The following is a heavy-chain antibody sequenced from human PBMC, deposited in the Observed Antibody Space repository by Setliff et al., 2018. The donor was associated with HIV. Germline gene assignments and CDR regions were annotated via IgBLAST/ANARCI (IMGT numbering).Heavy chain of an antibody. Sequence: PGGSLRLSCVASGLDIGDYWMTWVRQAPGKGLEWVAQINRDGTEKYYVDSVKGRFTISRDNAKNSLYLQMNRLRAEDTALYYCARFRRSGYNYVEGTALAYWGQGTMVTVSS. J-gene: IGHJ4*03. CDR2: INRDGTEK. D-gene: IGHD3-22*01. CDR1: GLDIGDYW. V-gene: IGHV3-7*03. CDR3: ARFRRSGYNYVEGTALAY.